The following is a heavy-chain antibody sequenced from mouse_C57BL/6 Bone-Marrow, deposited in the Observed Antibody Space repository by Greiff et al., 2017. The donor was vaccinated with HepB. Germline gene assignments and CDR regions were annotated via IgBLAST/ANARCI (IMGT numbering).Heavy chain of an antibody. V-gene: IGHV1-69*01. CDR3: AGGPNWENFDY. CDR2: IDPSDSYT. Sequence: QVHVKQPGAELVMPGASVKLSCKASGYTFTSYWMHWVKQRPGQGLEWIGEIDPSDSYTNYNQKFKGKSTLTVDKSSSTAYMQLSSLTSEDSAVYDCAGGPNWENFDYWGQGTTLTVSS. D-gene: IGHD4-1*02. CDR1: GYTFTSYW. J-gene: IGHJ2*01.